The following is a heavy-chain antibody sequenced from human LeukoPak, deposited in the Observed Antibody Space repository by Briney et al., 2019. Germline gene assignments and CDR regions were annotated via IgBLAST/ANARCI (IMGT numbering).Heavy chain of an antibody. CDR2: FDPEGGET. Sequence: ASVKVSCKVSGYTLTELSMHWVRQAPGKGLEWMGGFDPEGGETIYAQKFQGRVTMTEDTSTDTAYMELSSLRSEDTAVYYCARHYYGSGTDYYFDYWGQGTLVTVSS. CDR3: ARHYYGSGTDYYFDY. V-gene: IGHV1-24*01. J-gene: IGHJ4*02. D-gene: IGHD3-10*01. CDR1: GYTLTELS.